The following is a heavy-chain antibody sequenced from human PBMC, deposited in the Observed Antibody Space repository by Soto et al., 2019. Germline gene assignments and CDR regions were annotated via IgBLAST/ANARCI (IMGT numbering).Heavy chain of an antibody. D-gene: IGHD1-26*01. CDR2: INPSDGGT. CDR1: GYTFINYY. CDR3: ARALAWDIHDY. J-gene: IGHJ4*02. Sequence: ASVKVSCKASGYTFINYYIHWVRQAPGQGLEWMGVINPSDGGTTYAQKFQGRVTMTRDTSTSTVYMDLSSLRSDDTAVYHCARALAWDIHDYWGQGTLVTVSS. V-gene: IGHV1-46*03.